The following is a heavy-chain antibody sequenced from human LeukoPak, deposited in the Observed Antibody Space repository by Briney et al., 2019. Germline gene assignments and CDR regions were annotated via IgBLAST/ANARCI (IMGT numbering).Heavy chain of an antibody. CDR2: IYYSGST. CDR3: ARVNRAAAGPYMDV. V-gene: IGHV4-39*07. J-gene: IGHJ6*03. D-gene: IGHD6-13*01. CDR1: GGSISSSSYY. Sequence: SETLSLTCTVSGGSISSSSYYWGWIRQPPGKGLEWIGSIYYSGSTYYNPSLKSRVTISVDTSKNQFSLKLSSVTAADTAVYYCARVNRAAAGPYMDVWGKGTTVTVSS.